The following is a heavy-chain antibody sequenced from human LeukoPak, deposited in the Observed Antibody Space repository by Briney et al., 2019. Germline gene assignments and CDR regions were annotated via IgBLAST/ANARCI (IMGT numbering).Heavy chain of an antibody. CDR3: ARSASRYGGIIDY. CDR1: GFTFNNYG. Sequence: GGSLRLSRAASGFTFNNYGMHWVRQVPGKGLEWVAVTWHDGGDKYYADSGKGRFTISRDNSKNTLYLQMNSLRVEDTAVYYCARSASRYGGIIDYWGQGTLVTVSP. J-gene: IGHJ4*02. CDR2: TWHDGGDK. D-gene: IGHD6-13*01. V-gene: IGHV3-33*01.